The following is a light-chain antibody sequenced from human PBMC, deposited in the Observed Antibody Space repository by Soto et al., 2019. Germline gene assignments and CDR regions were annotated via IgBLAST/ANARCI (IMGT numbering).Light chain of an antibody. CDR2: EVN. CDR3: CSHTRSSTYV. V-gene: IGLV2-14*01. J-gene: IGLJ1*01. CDR1: SSDVGGYNC. Sequence: QLVLTQPASVSGSPGQSITISCTGTSSDVGGYNCVSWYQQHPAKAPKLIIYEVNNRPSGVSNRFSGSKSGNTASLTISGLQAEDEADYYCCSHTRSSTYVFGTGTKLTVL.